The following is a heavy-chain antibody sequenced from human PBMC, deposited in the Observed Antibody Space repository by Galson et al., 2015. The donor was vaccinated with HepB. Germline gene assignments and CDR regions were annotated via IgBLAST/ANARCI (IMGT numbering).Heavy chain of an antibody. J-gene: IGHJ3*02. CDR3: AKGGTATRGVFDI. Sequence: SLRLSCAASGFTFTSYSMNWVRQAPGKGLEWVSSISSSSSYIYYADSLKGRFTISRNNAKNSLYLQMHSLRVDDTAVYYCAKGGTATRGVFDIWGQGTMVTVSS. V-gene: IGHV3-21*01. CDR2: ISSSSSYI. CDR1: GFTFTSYS. D-gene: IGHD2-21*02.